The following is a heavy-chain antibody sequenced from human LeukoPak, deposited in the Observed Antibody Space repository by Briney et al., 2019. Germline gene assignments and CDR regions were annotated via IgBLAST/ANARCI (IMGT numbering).Heavy chain of an antibody. CDR3: ARVGYQLPTFDAFDF. D-gene: IGHD2-2*01. Sequence: GSLRLSCAVSGFNFNHYWLSWVRQAPGKGLEWVANIKQDGTEKFYVDSVKGRFTISKDSAKNSLYLQMNSLRAEDTAVYYCARVGYQLPTFDAFDFWGQGTMVTVSS. CDR2: IKQDGTEK. J-gene: IGHJ3*01. CDR1: GFNFNHYW. V-gene: IGHV3-7*03.